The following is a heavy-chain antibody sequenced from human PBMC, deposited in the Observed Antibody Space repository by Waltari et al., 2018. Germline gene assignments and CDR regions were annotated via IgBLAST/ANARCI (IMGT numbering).Heavy chain of an antibody. CDR3: ARDAMRGGDLDY. CDR1: GFTRRRSW. CDR2: IKDDGSDK. Sequence: EVQLVESGGGLVQPGGSLRLSWGVSGFTRRRSWMSWVRRAPGKCLEWVANIKDDGSDKHYAESVKGRFTISRDNGKMSLYLEMNSLRAEDTAFYYCARDAMRGGDLDYWGQGILVTVSS. D-gene: IGHD3-16*01. V-gene: IGHV3-7*01. J-gene: IGHJ4*02.